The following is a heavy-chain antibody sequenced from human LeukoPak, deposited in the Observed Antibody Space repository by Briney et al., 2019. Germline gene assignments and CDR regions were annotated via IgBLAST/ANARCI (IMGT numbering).Heavy chain of an antibody. J-gene: IGHJ5*02. CDR2: ISAYNGNT. D-gene: IGHD3-22*01. V-gene: IGHV1-18*04. Sequence: GASVKVSCKASGYTFTSYYMHWVRQAPGQGLEWMGWISAYNGNTNYAQKLQGRVTMTTDTSTSTAYMELRSLRSDDTAVYYCARDYYDSSGYYYGWFDPWGQGTLVTVSS. CDR1: GYTFTSYY. CDR3: ARDYYDSSGYYYGWFDP.